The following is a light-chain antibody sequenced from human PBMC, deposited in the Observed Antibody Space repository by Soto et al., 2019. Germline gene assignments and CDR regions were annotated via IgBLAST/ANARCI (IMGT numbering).Light chain of an antibody. Sequence: QSALTQPASVSGSPGQSITISCTGTSSDVGGYNYVSWYQQHPGKAPKLMIYDVSNRPSGVSNRFSGSKSGNTASLTISGLQAEDEADYYCSSYTSSSLPVFGTGTKLTVL. CDR2: DVS. J-gene: IGLJ1*01. V-gene: IGLV2-14*03. CDR3: SSYTSSSLPV. CDR1: SSDVGGYNY.